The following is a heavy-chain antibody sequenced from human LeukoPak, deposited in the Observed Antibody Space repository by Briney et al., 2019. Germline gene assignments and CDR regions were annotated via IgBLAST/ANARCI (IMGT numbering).Heavy chain of an antibody. CDR1: GYTFTSYG. J-gene: IGHJ4*02. Sequence: GASVKVSCKASGYTFTSYGISWVRQAPGQRLEWMGWISAYNGNTNYAQKLQGRVTMTTDTSTSTAYMELRSLRSDDTAVYYCARVDGSHGDYRFDYWGQGTLVTVSS. CDR3: ARVDGSHGDYRFDY. CDR2: ISAYNGNT. V-gene: IGHV1-18*01. D-gene: IGHD4-17*01.